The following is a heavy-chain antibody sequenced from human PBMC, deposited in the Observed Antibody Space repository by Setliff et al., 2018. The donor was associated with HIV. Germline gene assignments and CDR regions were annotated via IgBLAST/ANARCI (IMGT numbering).Heavy chain of an antibody. CDR3: ARRTKFSQLWEAFDI. D-gene: IGHD5-18*01. J-gene: IGHJ3*02. V-gene: IGHV4-39*01. CDR2: IYYSGST. CDR1: GGSISSSSYY. Sequence: SETLSLTCTVSGGSISSSSYYWGWIRQPPGKGLEWIGSIYYSGSTYYNPSLKSRVTISVDTSKNQFSLKLSSVTAADTAVYYCARRTKFSQLWEAFDIWGQGTMVTVSS.